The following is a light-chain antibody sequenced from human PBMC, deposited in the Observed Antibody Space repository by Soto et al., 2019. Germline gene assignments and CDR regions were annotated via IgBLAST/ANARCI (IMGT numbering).Light chain of an antibody. J-gene: IGLJ3*02. CDR2: EVS. Sequence: QSALTQPASVSGSPGQSITISCTGTSSDVGGYNYVSWYHQHPGKTPKLLIYEVSNRPSGVSNRLSGSKSGNTASLTISGLQAEDAADYYCSSYTSSSTRVFGGGTKLTVL. V-gene: IGLV2-14*01. CDR1: SSDVGGYNY. CDR3: SSYTSSSTRV.